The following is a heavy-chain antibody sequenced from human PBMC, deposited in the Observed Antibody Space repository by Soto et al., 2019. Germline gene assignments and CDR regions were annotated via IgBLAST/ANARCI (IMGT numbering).Heavy chain of an antibody. CDR1: GFTVSSNY. V-gene: IGHV3-66*01. CDR2: ISSGGNT. D-gene: IGHD3-22*01. J-gene: IGHJ4*02. CDR3: VKGEFYYDSSAYYPFDS. Sequence: GGSLRLSCAASGFTVSSNYMSWVRQAPGKGLEWVSVISSGGNTYYAGSVKGRFTISRDNSKNTQYLQMSSLRAEDTAVYYCVKGEFYYDSSAYYPFDSWGQGTLVTVSS.